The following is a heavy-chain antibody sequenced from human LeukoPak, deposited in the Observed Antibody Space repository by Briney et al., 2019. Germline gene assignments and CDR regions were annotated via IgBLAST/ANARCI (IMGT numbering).Heavy chain of an antibody. CDR3: VRDEYRDV. V-gene: IGHV4-4*07. J-gene: IGHJ6*04. Sequence: PSETLSLICTVSGASINKDYWAWIRQPAGKGLEWIGRIHPSGITHQNPSLRGRVTMSIDASKNQFSLNLSSVTAADTAVYYCVRDEYRDVWGKGTTVTVSS. CDR1: GASINKDY. D-gene: IGHD2/OR15-2a*01. CDR2: IHPSGIT.